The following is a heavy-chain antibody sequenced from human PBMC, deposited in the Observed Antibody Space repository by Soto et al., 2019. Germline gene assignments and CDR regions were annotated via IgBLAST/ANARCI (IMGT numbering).Heavy chain of an antibody. J-gene: IGHJ6*02. CDR1: GFPFISYG. CDR2: ISYDGSNK. D-gene: IGHD6-19*01. V-gene: IGHV3-30*18. CDR3: AKDTYSSGHFYGMDV. Sequence: WGSLRLSCAASGFPFISYGMHWVRQAPGKGLEWVAVISYDGSNKYYADSVKGRFTISRDNSKNTLYLQMNSLRAEDTAVYYCAKDTYSSGHFYGMDVWGQGTTVTVSS.